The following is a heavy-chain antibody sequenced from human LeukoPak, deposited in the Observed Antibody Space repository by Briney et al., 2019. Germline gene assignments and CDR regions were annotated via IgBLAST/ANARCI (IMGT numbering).Heavy chain of an antibody. J-gene: IGHJ4*02. D-gene: IGHD6-13*01. Sequence: ASVKVSCKASGYTFTGYYMHWVRQAPGQGLEWMGWINPNSGGTNYAQKFQGRVTMTRDTSISTAYMELSRLRSDDTAVYYCARERGLSGYSSSWYDYWGQGTLVTVSS. CDR2: INPNSGGT. CDR3: ARERGLSGYSSSWYDY. V-gene: IGHV1-2*02. CDR1: GYTFTGYY.